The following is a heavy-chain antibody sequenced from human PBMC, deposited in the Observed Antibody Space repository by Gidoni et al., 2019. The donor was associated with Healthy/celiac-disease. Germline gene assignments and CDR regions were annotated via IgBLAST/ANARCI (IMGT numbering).Heavy chain of an antibody. D-gene: IGHD3-10*01. Sequence: QVQLQQWGAGLLKPSETLSLTCAVYGGSFSGYYWSWIRQPPGKGLEWIGEINHSGSTNYNPSLKSRVTISVDTSKNQFSLKLSSVTAADTAVYYCARGPYYYGSGNSMDVWGQGTTVTVSS. CDR1: GGSFSGYY. CDR3: ARGPYYYGSGNSMDV. J-gene: IGHJ6*02. V-gene: IGHV4-34*01. CDR2: INHSGST.